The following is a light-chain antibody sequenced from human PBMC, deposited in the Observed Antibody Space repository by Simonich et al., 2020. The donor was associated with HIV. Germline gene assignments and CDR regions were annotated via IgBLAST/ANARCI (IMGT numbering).Light chain of an antibody. J-gene: IGKJ4*01. Sequence: EIVMTQSPATLSVSPGERASLSCRASQSVSSNLAWYQQKPGQAPRLLIYGASTRATGIPARFSGSGSGTEFTLTISSMQSEDFATYYYQQYNSYPLLTFGGGTKVEIK. CDR2: GAS. V-gene: IGKV3-15*01. CDR1: QSVSSN. CDR3: QQYNSYPLLT.